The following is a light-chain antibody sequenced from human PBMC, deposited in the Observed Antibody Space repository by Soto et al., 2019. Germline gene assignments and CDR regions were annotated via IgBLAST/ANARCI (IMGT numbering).Light chain of an antibody. CDR2: AAS. V-gene: IGKV1-39*01. J-gene: IGKJ1*01. Sequence: IQMTQYPTSLSASVGDRVTITCRASQSISSYLNWYQQKPGKAPKLLIYAASSLQSGVPSRFSGSGSGTDFTLTISSRQPEDFATYYCQQSYITLWTFGQGTKVDIK. CDR3: QQSYITLWT. CDR1: QSISSY.